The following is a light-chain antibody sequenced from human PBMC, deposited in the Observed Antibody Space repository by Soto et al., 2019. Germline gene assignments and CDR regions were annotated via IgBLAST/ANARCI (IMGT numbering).Light chain of an antibody. CDR3: VSYTTSDSYV. CDR2: DIN. Sequence: QSVLTQPASVAGSPGQSITISCTGTSSDVVNYIFVSWYRQHPGKAPQLMIYDINNRPSGVSNRFSGSKSGNTASLTISGLQAEDEADYYCVSYTTSDSYVFGTGTKVTVL. CDR1: SSDVVNYIF. J-gene: IGLJ1*01. V-gene: IGLV2-14*01.